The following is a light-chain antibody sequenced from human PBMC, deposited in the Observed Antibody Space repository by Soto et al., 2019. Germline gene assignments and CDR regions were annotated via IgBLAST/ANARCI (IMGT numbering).Light chain of an antibody. J-gene: IGKJ4*01. CDR1: QSISSY. V-gene: IGKV1-39*01. CDR3: QQSYSIPRLT. CDR2: AAS. Sequence: DIQMTQSPSSLSGSVGDRGTITCRASQSISSYLNWYQQKPGKAPNLLIYAASTLQSGVPSRFSGSGSGTDFALTISSLQPEDFATYYCQQSYSIPRLTFGGGTKVEIK.